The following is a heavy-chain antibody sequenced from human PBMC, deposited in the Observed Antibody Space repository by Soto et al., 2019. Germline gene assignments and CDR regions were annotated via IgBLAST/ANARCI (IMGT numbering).Heavy chain of an antibody. CDR1: GGTFSSYA. CDR3: ARGLWFGELLYHFDY. Sequence: SVKVSCKASGGTFSSYAISWVRQAPGQGLEWMGGIIPIFGTANYAQKFQGRVTITADESTSTAYMELSSLRSEDTAVYYCARGLWFGELLYHFDYWGQGTLDTVSS. J-gene: IGHJ4*02. D-gene: IGHD3-10*01. CDR2: IIPIFGTA. V-gene: IGHV1-69*13.